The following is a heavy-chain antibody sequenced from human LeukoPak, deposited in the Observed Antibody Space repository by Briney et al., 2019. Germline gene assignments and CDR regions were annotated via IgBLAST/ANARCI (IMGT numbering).Heavy chain of an antibody. V-gene: IGHV3-21*01. CDR3: ARVPGLDAFDI. Sequence: PGGSLRLSCAASGFTFSSYSMNWVRQAPGKGLEWVSSISSSSSYIYYADSVKGRFTISRDNAKNSLYLQMNSLRAEDAAVYYCARVPGLDAFDIWGQGTMVTVSS. CDR2: ISSSSSYI. CDR1: GFTFSSYS. J-gene: IGHJ3*02.